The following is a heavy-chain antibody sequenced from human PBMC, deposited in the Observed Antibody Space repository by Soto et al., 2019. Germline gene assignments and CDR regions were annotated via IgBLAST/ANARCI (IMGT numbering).Heavy chain of an antibody. V-gene: IGHV3-53*02. J-gene: IGHJ6*02. CDR3: TTYTSCGMDV. Sequence: EVQMVETGGGLSQPGGSLRLSCAVSGFIVSSKYMTWVRQAPGKGLEWVSVIYTGGSTHYADSARGRFTISRDSSKNTLYLQMNSLRAEDAAVYYCTTYTSCGMDVWGQGTTVPVSS. CDR1: GFIVSSKY. CDR2: IYTGGST. D-gene: IGHD3-16*01.